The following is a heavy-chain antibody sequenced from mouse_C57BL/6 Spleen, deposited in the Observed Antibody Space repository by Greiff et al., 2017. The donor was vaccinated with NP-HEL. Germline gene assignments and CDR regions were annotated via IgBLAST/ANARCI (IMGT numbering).Heavy chain of an antibody. Sequence: VQLQQSGAELARPGASVKTSCKASGYTFTSYTMHWVKQRPGQGLEWIGYINPSSGYTKYNQKFKDKATLTADKSSSTAYMQLSSLTSEDSAVYYCARGYDGYGGAMDYWGQGTSVTVSS. V-gene: IGHV1-4*01. CDR3: ARGYDGYGGAMDY. CDR1: GYTFTSYT. CDR2: INPSSGYT. D-gene: IGHD2-3*01. J-gene: IGHJ4*01.